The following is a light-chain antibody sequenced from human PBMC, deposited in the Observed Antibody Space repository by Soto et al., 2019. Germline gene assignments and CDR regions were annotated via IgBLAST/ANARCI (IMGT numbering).Light chain of an antibody. CDR3: QQYNNWYS. Sequence: EIVMTQSPATLSVSPGDRATLSCRASQSVSSNLAWYQQKPGQAPRLLIYGVSTRATGIPARFSGSGSGTQFTLTISSLQSEDFAVYYCQQYNNWYSFGQGTNLEIK. V-gene: IGKV3-15*01. CDR1: QSVSSN. CDR2: GVS. J-gene: IGKJ2*01.